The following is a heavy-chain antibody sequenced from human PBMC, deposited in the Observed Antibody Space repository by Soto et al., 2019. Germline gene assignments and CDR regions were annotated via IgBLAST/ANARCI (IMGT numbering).Heavy chain of an antibody. CDR2: IYWDDDK. CDR1: GFSLSTSGVG. D-gene: IGHD5-12*01. Sequence: QITLKESGPTLVKPTQTLTLTCTFSGFSLSTSGVGVGWIRQPPGKSLEWLALIYWDDDKRYSPSLKTRLTITKDTSKNQVVLTMTNMDPVDTATYYCAHVYGGYDNFDYWGQGTLVTVSS. V-gene: IGHV2-5*02. CDR3: AHVYGGYDNFDY. J-gene: IGHJ4*02.